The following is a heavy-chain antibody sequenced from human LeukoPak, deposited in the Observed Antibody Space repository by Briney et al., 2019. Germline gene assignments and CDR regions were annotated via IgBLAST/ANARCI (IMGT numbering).Heavy chain of an antibody. J-gene: IGHJ6*03. CDR1: GYSFTSYW. CDR3: ARLGSVVVVPAAPYYMDV. Sequence: GESLKISCKGSGYSFTSYWIGWVRQMPGKGLEWMGIIYPGDSDTRYSPSFQGQVTISADKSISTAYLQWSSLKASGTAMYYCARLGSVVVVPAAPYYMDVWGKGTTVTVSS. D-gene: IGHD2-2*01. V-gene: IGHV5-51*01. CDR2: IYPGDSDT.